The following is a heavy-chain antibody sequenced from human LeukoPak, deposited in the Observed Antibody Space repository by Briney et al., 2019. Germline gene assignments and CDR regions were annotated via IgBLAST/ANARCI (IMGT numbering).Heavy chain of an antibody. V-gene: IGHV3-23*01. CDR2: ISGTGNRT. CDR1: GFTFSSYA. J-gene: IGHJ3*02. Sequence: GGSLRLSCAASGFTFSSYAMGWVRQAPGKGLEWVSAISGTGNRTYYADSVKGRFTISRDNSKNTLYLQMNSLRAEDTAVYSCARPRLEYCSGGSCFDAFDIWGQGTMVTVSS. D-gene: IGHD2-15*01. CDR3: ARPRLEYCSGGSCFDAFDI.